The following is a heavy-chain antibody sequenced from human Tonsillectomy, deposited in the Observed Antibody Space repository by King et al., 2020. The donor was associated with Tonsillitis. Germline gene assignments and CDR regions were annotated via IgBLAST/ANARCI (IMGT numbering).Heavy chain of an antibody. Sequence: VQLVESGAEVKKPGASVKVSCKVSGYSLTELSMQWVRQAPGKGLEWMGGFDPEDGGTIYAQKFQGRVTMTEDTSTDTAYMELSSLTSEDTAVYYCASVLLERRWVDPWGQGTLVTVSS. J-gene: IGHJ5*02. CDR3: ASVLLERRWVDP. CDR1: GYSLTELS. D-gene: IGHD1-1*01. V-gene: IGHV1-24*01. CDR2: FDPEDGGT.